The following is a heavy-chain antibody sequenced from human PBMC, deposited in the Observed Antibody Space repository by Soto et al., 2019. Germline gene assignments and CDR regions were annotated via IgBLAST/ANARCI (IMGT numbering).Heavy chain of an antibody. CDR2: IDWDDDT. J-gene: IGHJ3*02. Sequence: SGPTLVNPTQTLTLTCTFSGCSLSTSGMCVSWFRQPPGKALEWLARIDWDDDTFYSASLRTRLTISKDTSKNQVVLTMTNMDAVDTATYYCARKIVAAHRDAFDIWGQGTMVTVSS. CDR3: ARKIVAAHRDAFDI. D-gene: IGHD5-12*01. CDR1: GCSLSTSGMC. V-gene: IGHV2-70*17.